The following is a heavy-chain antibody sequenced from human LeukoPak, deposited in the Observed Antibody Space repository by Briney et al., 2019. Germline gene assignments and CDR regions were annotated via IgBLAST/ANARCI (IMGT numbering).Heavy chain of an antibody. Sequence: QPGGSLRLSCAASGFTFSSYEMNWVRQAPGKGLEWVSYISSSGSTIYYADSVKGRFTISRGNAKNSLYLQMNSLRAEDTAVYYCARARILVDTAMENYYYYGMDVWGQGTTVTVSS. D-gene: IGHD5-18*01. CDR2: ISSSGSTI. J-gene: IGHJ6*02. V-gene: IGHV3-48*03. CDR3: ARARILVDTAMENYYYYGMDV. CDR1: GFTFSSYE.